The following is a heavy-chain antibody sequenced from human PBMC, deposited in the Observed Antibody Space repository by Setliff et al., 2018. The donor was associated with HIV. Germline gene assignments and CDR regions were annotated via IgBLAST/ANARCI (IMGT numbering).Heavy chain of an antibody. Sequence: SETLSLTCAVYGGSFSGYYWSWIRQPPGKGLEWIGEINHSGSTDYNPSLKSRVTISVDTSMDQFSLKLNSVTAADTAVYYCAAASSWDPLLDYWGQGTLVTVSS. CDR3: AAASSWDPLLDY. CDR1: GGSFSGYY. V-gene: IGHV4-34*01. CDR2: INHSGST. J-gene: IGHJ4*02. D-gene: IGHD6-13*01.